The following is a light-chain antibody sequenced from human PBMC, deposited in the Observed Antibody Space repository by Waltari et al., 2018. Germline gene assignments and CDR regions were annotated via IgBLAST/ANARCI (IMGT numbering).Light chain of an antibody. CDR1: RALRHSNGINY. CDR3: MQTLQTPYT. J-gene: IGKJ2*01. V-gene: IGKV2-28*01. CDR2: LAS. Sequence: DIVMTQSPLSLPVTPGEPASISCRSSRALRHSNGINYLDWYLQKPGQSPQLLNSLASDRASGVPDRFSGSGSGTDFTLEISRVEAEDVGIYYCMQTLQTPYTFGQGTKLEIK.